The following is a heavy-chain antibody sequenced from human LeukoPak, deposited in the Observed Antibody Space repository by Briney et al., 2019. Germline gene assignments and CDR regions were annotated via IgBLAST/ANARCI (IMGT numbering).Heavy chain of an antibody. CDR1: GGSISSGGYY. V-gene: IGHV4-31*03. CDR3: ARRGGRYDSSGYYFGY. D-gene: IGHD3-22*01. J-gene: IGHJ4*02. Sequence: SQTLSLTCTVSGGSISSGGYYWSWIRQHPGKGLEWIGYIYYSGSTYYNPSLKSRVTISVDTSKNQFSLKLSSVTAADTAVYYCARRGGRYDSSGYYFGYWGLGTLVTVSS. CDR2: IYYSGST.